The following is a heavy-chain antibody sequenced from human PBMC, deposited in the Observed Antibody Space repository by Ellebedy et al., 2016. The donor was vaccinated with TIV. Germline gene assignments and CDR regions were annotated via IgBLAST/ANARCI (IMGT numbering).Heavy chain of an antibody. Sequence: SVKVSXXASGGTFSSYAISWVRQAPGQGLEWVGGIIPIFGTANYAQKFQGRVTITADESTSTAYMELSSLRSEDTAVYYCATSTSSSANFDYWGQGTLVTVSS. V-gene: IGHV1-69*13. CDR1: GGTFSSYA. J-gene: IGHJ4*02. CDR3: ATSTSSSANFDY. D-gene: IGHD6-6*01. CDR2: IIPIFGTA.